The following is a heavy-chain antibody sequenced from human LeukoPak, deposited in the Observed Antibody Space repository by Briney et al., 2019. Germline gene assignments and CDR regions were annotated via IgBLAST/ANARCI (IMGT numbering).Heavy chain of an antibody. CDR1: GFTSSSYA. CDR3: TKSHRITMIVVVITAFDI. Sequence: GGSLRLSCAASGFTSSSYAMSWVRQAPGKGLEWVSAISGSGGSTYYADSVKGRFTISRDNSKNTLYLQMNSLRAEDTAVYYCTKSHRITMIVVVITAFDIWGQGTMVTVSS. V-gene: IGHV3-23*01. CDR2: ISGSGGST. D-gene: IGHD3-22*01. J-gene: IGHJ3*02.